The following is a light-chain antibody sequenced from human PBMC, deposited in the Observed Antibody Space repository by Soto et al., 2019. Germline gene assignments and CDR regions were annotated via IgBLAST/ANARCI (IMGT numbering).Light chain of an antibody. CDR1: QYITIY. V-gene: IGKV3-11*01. Sequence: EIVLTQSPASLSVSPGERATLSCRASQYITIYLAWYQQKPGQAPRLLIYDASNRATGIPARFSGSGSGTDFTLTIRSLEPDDFAVYYCKQRADWPITFGQGTRLEIK. CDR2: DAS. CDR3: KQRADWPIT. J-gene: IGKJ5*01.